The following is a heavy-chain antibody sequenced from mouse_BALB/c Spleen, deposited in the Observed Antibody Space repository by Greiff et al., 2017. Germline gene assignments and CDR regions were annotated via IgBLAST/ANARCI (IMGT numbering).Heavy chain of an antibody. D-gene: IGHD1-1*01. Sequence: QVQLQQSGPGLVAPSQSLSITCTVSGFSLTSYGVHWVRQPPGKGLEWLGVIWAGGSTNYNSALMSRLSISKDNSKSQVFLKMNSLQTDDTAMYYCARELPSWFAYWGQGTLVTVSA. CDR3: ARELPSWFAY. CDR1: GFSLTSYG. CDR2: IWAGGST. V-gene: IGHV2-9*02. J-gene: IGHJ3*01.